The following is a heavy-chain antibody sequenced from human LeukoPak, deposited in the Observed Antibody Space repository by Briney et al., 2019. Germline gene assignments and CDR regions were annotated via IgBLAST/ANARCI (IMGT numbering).Heavy chain of an antibody. CDR3: ARDLEYLGWDY. J-gene: IGHJ4*02. CDR1: GFTFSSFW. V-gene: IGHV3-7*01. D-gene: IGHD2/OR15-2a*01. Sequence: PGGSLRLSCAASGFTFSSFWMSWVRQAPGKGLEWVANIKTDGSEKYYVDSVKGRFTISRDNAKNSLSLQMNSLRAEDTAVYYCARDLEYLGWDYWGQGTLVTVSS. CDR2: IKTDGSEK.